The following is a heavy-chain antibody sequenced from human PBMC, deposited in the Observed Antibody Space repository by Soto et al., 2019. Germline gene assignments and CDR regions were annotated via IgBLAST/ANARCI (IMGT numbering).Heavy chain of an antibody. CDR1: GNTFTRYG. CDR3: AMVDVYVTPSPQDV. V-gene: IGHV1-18*01. D-gene: IGHD3-16*01. J-gene: IGHJ6*02. CDR2: INTYNGNT. Sequence: QVQLVQSGAGVKNTGASVTVSCKASGNTFTRYGIGWARQSPGQGLEWMGWINTYNGNTNYAQNVQGRVTLTTDTPTSTAYMELRSLRSNDTAIYYGAMVDVYVTPSPQDVWGQGTTVIVSS.